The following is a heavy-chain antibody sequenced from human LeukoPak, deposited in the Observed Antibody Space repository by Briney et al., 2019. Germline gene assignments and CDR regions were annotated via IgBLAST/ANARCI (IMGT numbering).Heavy chain of an antibody. CDR1: GYTFTYYY. CDR3: ATGPGIAARGGAFDI. V-gene: IGHV1-69-2*01. J-gene: IGHJ3*02. CDR2: VDPEDGET. Sequence: ATVKISCKVSGYTFTYYYMHWAQQAPGKGLEWMGLVDPEDGETIYAEKFQGRVTITADTSTDTAYMELSSLRSEDTAVYYCATGPGIAARGGAFDIWGQGTMVTVSS. D-gene: IGHD6-6*01.